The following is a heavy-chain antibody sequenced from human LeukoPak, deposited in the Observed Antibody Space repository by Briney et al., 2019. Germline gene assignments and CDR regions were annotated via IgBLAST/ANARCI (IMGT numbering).Heavy chain of an antibody. V-gene: IGHV4-61*01. CDR3: ARGDGGYPH. D-gene: IGHD5-12*01. Sequence: SETLSLTCTVSVGTASSGTYYWSSIRQPPGKGLEWIGYIYYRGSTTYNPSLKSRVTITVDTSKNQFSLKLSSVTAADTAVYYCARGDGGYPHWGQGTLVTVSS. CDR2: IYYRGST. CDR1: VGTASSGTYY. J-gene: IGHJ4*02.